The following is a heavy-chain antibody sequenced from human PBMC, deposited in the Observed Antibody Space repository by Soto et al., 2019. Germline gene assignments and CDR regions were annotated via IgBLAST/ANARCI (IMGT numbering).Heavy chain of an antibody. CDR3: AKDSTGYDFWSGYYYFDY. J-gene: IGHJ4*02. CDR2: ISGSGGST. CDR1: GFTFSSYA. Sequence: EVQLLESGGGLVQPGGSLRLSCAASGFTFSSYAMSWVRQAPGKGLEWVSAISGSGGSTYYADSVKGRFTISRDNSKNTLYLQMNSLRAEDTAVYYCAKDSTGYDFWSGYYYFDYWGQGTLVTVSS. D-gene: IGHD3-3*01. V-gene: IGHV3-23*01.